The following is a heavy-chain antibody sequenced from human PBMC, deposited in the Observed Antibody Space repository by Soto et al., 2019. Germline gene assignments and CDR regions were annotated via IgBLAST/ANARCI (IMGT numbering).Heavy chain of an antibody. CDR2: MNTNGGSP. Sequence: GGSLRLSCAASGFTLSRFAMDWVRQAPGEGLEFVSGMNTNGGSPFYADSVKGRFTISRDNSKNTLYLQMGSLRPEDMAIYYGARGTNRVSVQFDYWGQGTLVTVSS. V-gene: IGHV3-64*02. J-gene: IGHJ4*02. CDR1: GFTLSRFA. D-gene: IGHD3-16*02. CDR3: ARGTNRVSVQFDY.